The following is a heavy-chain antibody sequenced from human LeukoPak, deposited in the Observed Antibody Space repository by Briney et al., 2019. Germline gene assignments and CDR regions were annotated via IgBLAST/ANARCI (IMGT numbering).Heavy chain of an antibody. CDR2: INPNTGNS. CDR1: GYTFTSYA. Sequence: ASVKVSCKASGYTFTSYAMNWVRQAPGQGLEWMGWINPNTGNSTYAQGLTGRFVFSLDTSVSTAYLQITSLKADDTAVYYCARAYQRLGELSLPDYWGQGTLVTVSS. CDR3: ARAYQRLGELSLPDY. V-gene: IGHV7-4-1*02. J-gene: IGHJ4*02. D-gene: IGHD3-16*02.